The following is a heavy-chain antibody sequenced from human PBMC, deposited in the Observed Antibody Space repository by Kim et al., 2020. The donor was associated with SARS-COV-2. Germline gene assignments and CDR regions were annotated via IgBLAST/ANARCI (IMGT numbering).Heavy chain of an antibody. J-gene: IGHJ6*02. CDR3: AREALAGVNYYYGMDV. CDR1: GYSFTSYG. D-gene: IGHD6-19*01. V-gene: IGHV1-18*01. Sequence: ASVKVSCKTSGYSFTSYGISWVRQAPGQGLEWVGWIGAYNGNTNYAQKFQGRVTMTTDTSTTTGFMELRGLTSDDTAVYYCAREALAGVNYYYGMDVWGQGTTVTVSS. CDR2: IGAYNGNT.